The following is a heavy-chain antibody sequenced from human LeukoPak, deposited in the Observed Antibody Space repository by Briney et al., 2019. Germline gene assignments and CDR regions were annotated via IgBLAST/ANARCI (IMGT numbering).Heavy chain of an antibody. D-gene: IGHD1-26*01. V-gene: IGHV4-39*01. CDR2: IYYSGST. J-gene: IGHJ4*02. Sequence: PSETLSLTCTVSGGSISSSSYYWGWIRQPPGKGLEWIGSIYYSGSTYYNSSLKSRVTISVDTSKNQFSLKLSSVTAADTAVYYCAGNHRKWELRSCDYWGQGTLVTVSS. CDR1: GGSISSSSYY. CDR3: AGNHRKWELRSCDY.